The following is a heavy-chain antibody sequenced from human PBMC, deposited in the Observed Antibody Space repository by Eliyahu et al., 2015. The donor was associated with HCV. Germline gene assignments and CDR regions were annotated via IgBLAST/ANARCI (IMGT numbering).Heavy chain of an antibody. CDR2: INPNSGGT. D-gene: IGHD2-2*02. J-gene: IGHJ5*02. CDR3: ARDIVIIPAAIRRGWLDP. V-gene: IGHV1-2*02. Sequence: QVQLVQSGAEVKKPGASVKVSCKASGYTFTGYYIHWVRQAPGQGLEWMGWINPNSGGTNYAQKFQGRVTMTRDTSITTAYMELSRLRSDDTAVYYCARDIVIIPAAIRRGWLDPWGQGTLVTVSS. CDR1: GYTFTGYY.